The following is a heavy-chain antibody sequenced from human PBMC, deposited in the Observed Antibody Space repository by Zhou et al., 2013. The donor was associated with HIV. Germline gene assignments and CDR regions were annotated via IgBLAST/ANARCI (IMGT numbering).Heavy chain of an antibody. J-gene: IGHJ4*02. D-gene: IGHD2-21*01. Sequence: QVQLVQSGAEMKKPGTSVKVSCKASGYTFTNNDINWVRQRTGQGPEWMGWMNPKSGNTGFAQKFQGRVTMTRNASITTAYLELRDLRSEDTAIYYCARGDCLGGRCYCVGDYWGQGTLLTVSS. V-gene: IGHV1-8*01. CDR3: ARGDCLGGRCYCVGDY. CDR2: MNPKSGNT. CDR1: GYTFTNND.